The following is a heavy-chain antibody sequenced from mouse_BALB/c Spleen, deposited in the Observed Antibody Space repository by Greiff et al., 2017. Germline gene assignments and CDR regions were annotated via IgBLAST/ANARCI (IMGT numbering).Heavy chain of an antibody. CDR1: GYSFTGYF. D-gene: IGHD1-2*01. CDR3: GRSEVHYYGPYYAMDY. CDR2: INPYNGDT. J-gene: IGHJ4*01. Sequence: EVQLQQSGPELVKPGASVKISCKASGYSFTGYFMNWVKQSHGKSLEWIGRINPYNGDTFYNQKFKGKATLTVDKSSSTAHMELLSLTSEDSAVYYCGRSEVHYYGPYYAMDYWGQGTSVTVSS. V-gene: IGHV1-37*01.